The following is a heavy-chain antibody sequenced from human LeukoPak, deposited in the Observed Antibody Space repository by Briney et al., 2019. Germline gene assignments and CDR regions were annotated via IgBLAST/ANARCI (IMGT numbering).Heavy chain of an antibody. D-gene: IGHD3-22*01. CDR1: GFTVSSNY. V-gene: IGHV3-66*01. CDR3: ARDFQEFYYDSSGYYLAY. J-gene: IGHJ4*02. Sequence: GGSLRLSCAASGFTVSSNYMTWVRQAPGQGLEWVSVIYTDGNTYYADSVKGRFTISRDNSKNTVYLQMNSLRAEDTAVYYCARDFQEFYYDSSGYYLAYWGQGTLVTVSS. CDR2: IYTDGNT.